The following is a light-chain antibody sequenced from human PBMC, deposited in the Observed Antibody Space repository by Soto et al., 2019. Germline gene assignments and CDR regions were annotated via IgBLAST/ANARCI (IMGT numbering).Light chain of an antibody. V-gene: IGLV2-14*01. CDR2: DVS. CDR3: SSYTSTYSLV. Sequence: QSVLTQPASVSGSPGQSITISCTGTSSDVGGYNYVSWYQQHPGKAPKLMIYDVSNQPSGVSNRFSGSKSVHTAYLTISGLQSDDEATYHCSSYTSTYSLVFGTGTKVTVL. CDR1: SSDVGGYNY. J-gene: IGLJ1*01.